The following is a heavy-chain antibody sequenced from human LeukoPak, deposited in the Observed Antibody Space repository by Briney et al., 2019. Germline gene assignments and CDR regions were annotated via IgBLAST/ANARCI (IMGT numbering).Heavy chain of an antibody. J-gene: IGHJ5*02. Sequence: ASVKVSCKASGGTFSSYAISWVRQAPGQGLEWMGGIIPIIGTANYAQKFQGRVTITADKSTSTAYMELSSLRSEDTAVYYCARGEGYSNYDWFDPWGQGTLVTVSS. D-gene: IGHD4-11*01. CDR1: GGTFSSYA. V-gene: IGHV1-69*06. CDR3: ARGEGYSNYDWFDP. CDR2: IIPIIGTA.